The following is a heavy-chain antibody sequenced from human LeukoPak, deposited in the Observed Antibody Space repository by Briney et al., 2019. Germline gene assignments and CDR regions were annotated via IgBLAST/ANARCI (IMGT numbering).Heavy chain of an antibody. CDR1: GGSISSYY. D-gene: IGHD3-10*01. J-gene: IGHJ4*02. Sequence: SETLSLTCTVSGGSISSYYWSWIRQSPGKGLEWIGYIHYSGSTNYNPSLKSRVTISVDTSKKQFSLKMSSVTAADTAVYYCARGGGGEWFGTFDYWGQGTLVTVSS. CDR2: IHYSGST. V-gene: IGHV4-59*01. CDR3: ARGGGGEWFGTFDY.